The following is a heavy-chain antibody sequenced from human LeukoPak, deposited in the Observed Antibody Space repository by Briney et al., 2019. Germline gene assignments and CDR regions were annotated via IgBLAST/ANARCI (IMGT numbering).Heavy chain of an antibody. CDR3: ATAPILRGEGGEHYKYGMDV. V-gene: IGHV4-4*02. Sequence: PSGTLSLTCAVSVGSISSGNWWTWVRQSPGKGLEWIGEIYHNGTLNYNPSLKSRVTISADSFKNHFSLKLTSVTAADTAVYYCATAPILRGEGGEHYKYGMDVWGLGTTVTASS. CDR1: VGSISSGNW. D-gene: IGHD2-2*02. J-gene: IGHJ6*02. CDR2: IYHNGTL.